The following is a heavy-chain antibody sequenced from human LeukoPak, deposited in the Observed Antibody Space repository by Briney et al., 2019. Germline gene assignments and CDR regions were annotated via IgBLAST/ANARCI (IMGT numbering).Heavy chain of an antibody. V-gene: IGHV1-69*05. CDR2: IIPILGTS. Sequence: SVKVSCKTSGGTFSNYAISWVRQAPGQGLEWVGGIIPILGTSNSAEKFQGRLTVTTDEFTGTAYMELSTLRSEDTAVYYCATDLADATYGFDIWGLGTMVTVSS. CDR3: ATDLADATYGFDI. CDR1: GGTFSNYA. J-gene: IGHJ3*02. D-gene: IGHD6-13*01.